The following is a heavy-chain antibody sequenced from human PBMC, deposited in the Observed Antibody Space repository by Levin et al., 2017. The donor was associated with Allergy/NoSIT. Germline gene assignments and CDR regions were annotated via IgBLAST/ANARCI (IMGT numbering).Heavy chain of an antibody. CDR1: GGSISGSNYY. V-gene: IGHV4-39*01. Sequence: NASETLSLTCTVSGGSISGSNYYWGWIRQPPGKGLEWIGSIYHSGTTYYNPSLKSRVTISVDTSKNQFSLKLSSVTAADMAVYYCASKEYVLYYFSHWGQGTLVTVSS. D-gene: IGHD2/OR15-2a*01. J-gene: IGHJ4*02. CDR2: IYHSGTT. CDR3: ASKEYVLYYFSH.